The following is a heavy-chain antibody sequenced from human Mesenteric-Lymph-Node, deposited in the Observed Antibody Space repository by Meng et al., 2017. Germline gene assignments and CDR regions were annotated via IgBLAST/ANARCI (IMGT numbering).Heavy chain of an antibody. CDR2: INPNSGGT. J-gene: IGHJ4*02. CDR3: ASPQYSSSFDY. CDR1: GGTFSSYA. D-gene: IGHD6-13*01. V-gene: IGHV1-2*06. Sequence: QVQLVQSGAEVKKPGSSVKVSCKASGGTFSSYAISWVRQAPGQGLEWMGRINPNSGGTNYAQKFQGRVTMTRDTSISTAYMELSRLRSDDTAVYYCASPQYSSSFDYWGQGTLVTVSS.